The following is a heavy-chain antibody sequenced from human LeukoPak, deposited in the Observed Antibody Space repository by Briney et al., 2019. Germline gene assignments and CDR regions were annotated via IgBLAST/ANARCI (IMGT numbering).Heavy chain of an antibody. Sequence: GGSLRLSCAASGFTFSSYSMNWVRQAPGKGLERVSSISSSSSYIFYADSVKGRFTISRDNAKNSLYLQMNSLRAEDTAVYYCARESIIPGYSSKIDPWGPGTLVTVSS. CDR1: GFTFSSYS. D-gene: IGHD6-13*01. CDR3: ARESIIPGYSSKIDP. J-gene: IGHJ5*02. V-gene: IGHV3-21*01. CDR2: ISSSSSYI.